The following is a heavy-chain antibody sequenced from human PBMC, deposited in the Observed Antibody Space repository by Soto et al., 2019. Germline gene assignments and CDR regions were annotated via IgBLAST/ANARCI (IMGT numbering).Heavy chain of an antibody. J-gene: IGHJ4*02. CDR2: ISAHNGNT. CDR1: GYAFTTYG. V-gene: IGHV1-18*01. D-gene: IGHD1-1*01. Sequence: QVHLVQSGAEVKKPGASVKVSCKGSGYAFTTYGISCVRQAPGQGLEWMGWISAHNGNTNYAQKLQGRVTVTRDTSTSTAYMELRSQRSDDTAVYYCARGRYGDYWGQGALVTVSS. CDR3: ARGRYGDY.